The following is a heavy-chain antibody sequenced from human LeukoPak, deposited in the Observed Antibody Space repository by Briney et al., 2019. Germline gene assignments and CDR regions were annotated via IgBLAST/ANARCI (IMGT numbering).Heavy chain of an antibody. CDR3: AKVSSGYDCAYFDF. CDR2: IRYDGSNI. CDR1: GFTFSNYG. Sequence: GGSLRLSCAASGFTFSNYGMHWVRQAPGKGLEWVASIRYDGSNIYYADSVRGRFTISRDNSKNTLWLQMSSLRTEDTAVYYCAKVSSGYDCAYFDFWGQGTLVTVSS. V-gene: IGHV3-30*02. D-gene: IGHD3-3*01. J-gene: IGHJ4*02.